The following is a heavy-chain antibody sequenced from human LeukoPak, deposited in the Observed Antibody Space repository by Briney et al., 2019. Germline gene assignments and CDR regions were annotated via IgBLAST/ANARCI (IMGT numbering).Heavy chain of an antibody. D-gene: IGHD4-17*01. J-gene: IGHJ4*02. V-gene: IGHV3-7*01. CDR3: ARPGYGDYPLL. Sequence: GGSLRLSCAASGFTFSNYWMTWVRQAPGKGLEWVANIKHDGSEDYYLDSVKGRFTISRDNAKSSMWLQMNSLRAEDTAVYYCARPGYGDYPLLWGQGTLVTVSS. CDR1: GFTFSNYW. CDR2: IKHDGSED.